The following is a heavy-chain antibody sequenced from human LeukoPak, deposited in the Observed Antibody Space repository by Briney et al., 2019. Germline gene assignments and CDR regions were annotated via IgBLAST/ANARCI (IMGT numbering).Heavy chain of an antibody. CDR2: ISTFNGHT. Sequence: GASVKVSCKTSGYTFRNYGITWVRQAPGQGLEWMGWISTFNGHTKYTQSLRDRVTLTRDMSTSTDYLELSSLRSEDTAVYYCARDNSVRDEAWWFNPWGQGTLVTVSS. J-gene: IGHJ5*02. CDR1: GYTFRNYG. V-gene: IGHV1-18*01. D-gene: IGHD5-24*01. CDR3: ARDNSVRDEAWWFNP.